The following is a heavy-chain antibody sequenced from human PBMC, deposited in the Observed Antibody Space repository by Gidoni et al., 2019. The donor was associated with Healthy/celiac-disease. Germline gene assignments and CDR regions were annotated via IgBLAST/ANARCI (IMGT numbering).Heavy chain of an antibody. CDR2: IYTSGST. CDR1: GGSISSYY. Sequence: QVQLQESGPGLVQPSDTLSLTCTLSGGSISSYYWIWIRQPAGKALEWIGGIYTSGSTNYNPSLKSRVTMSVDPSKNQFSLKMSYVTDADTAVYYCARDRNFLGYFDYWGQGTLVTVSS. V-gene: IGHV4-4*07. J-gene: IGHJ4*02. CDR3: ARDRNFLGYFDY.